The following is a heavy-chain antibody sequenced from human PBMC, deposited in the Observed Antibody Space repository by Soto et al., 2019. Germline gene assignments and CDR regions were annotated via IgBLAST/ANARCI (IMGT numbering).Heavy chain of an antibody. J-gene: IGHJ4*02. V-gene: IGHV4-59*08. CDR3: ARAMSPDDYGDYAGFDY. CDR2: IYYSGST. CDR1: GGSISSYY. D-gene: IGHD4-17*01. Sequence: SETLSLTCTVSGGSISSYYWSWIRQPPGKGLEWIGYIYYSGSTNYNPSLKSRVTISVDTSKNQFSLKLSSVTAADAAVYYCARAMSPDDYGDYAGFDYWGQGTLVTVSS.